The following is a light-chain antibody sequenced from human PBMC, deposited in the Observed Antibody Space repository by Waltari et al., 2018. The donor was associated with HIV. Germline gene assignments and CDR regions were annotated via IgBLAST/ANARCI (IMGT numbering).Light chain of an antibody. CDR3: QQYNNWPYT. J-gene: IGKJ2*01. CDR2: GAS. V-gene: IGKV3-15*01. Sequence: ERVMTQSPTTVSVSPGERATLSCRASQSVDSDLARYQQKPGQPPRLLISGASTRATGIPARFSGSGSGIEFTLTINSLQSEDFAIYYCQQYNNWPYTFGQGTRLDIK. CDR1: QSVDSD.